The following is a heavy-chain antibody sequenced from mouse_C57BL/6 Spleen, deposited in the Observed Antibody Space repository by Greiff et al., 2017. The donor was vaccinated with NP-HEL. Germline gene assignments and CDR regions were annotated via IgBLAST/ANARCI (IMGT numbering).Heavy chain of an antibody. D-gene: IGHD3-2*02. CDR3: ARFLDSSGSYAMDY. V-gene: IGHV1-81*01. J-gene: IGHJ4*01. Sequence: QVQLQQSGAELARPGASVKLSCKASGYTFTSYGISWVKQRTGQGLEWIGEIYPRSGNTYYNEKFKGKATLTADKSSSTAYMELRSLTSEDSAVYFCARFLDSSGSYAMDYWGQGTSVTVSS. CDR2: IYPRSGNT. CDR1: GYTFTSYG.